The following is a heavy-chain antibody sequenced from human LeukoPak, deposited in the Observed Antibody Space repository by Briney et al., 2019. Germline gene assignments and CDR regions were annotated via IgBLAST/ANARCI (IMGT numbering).Heavy chain of an antibody. J-gene: IGHJ6*02. CDR3: ARDEGVYSGSYYYYYYGMDV. V-gene: IGHV3-30*02. D-gene: IGHD1-26*01. Sequence: PGGSLRLSCAASGFTFSSYGMHWVRQAPGKGLEWVAFIRYDGSNKYYADSVKGRFTISRDNAKNSLYLQMNSLRAEDTAVYYCARDEGVYSGSYYYYYYGMDVWGQGTTVTVSS. CDR2: IRYDGSNK. CDR1: GFTFSSYG.